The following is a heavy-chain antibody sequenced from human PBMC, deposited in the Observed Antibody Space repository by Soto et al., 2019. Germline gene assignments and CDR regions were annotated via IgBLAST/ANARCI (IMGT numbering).Heavy chain of an antibody. CDR2: INAGNGNT. CDR3: ARGLWNYDILTGYYNLDY. CDR1: GYTFTSNI. V-gene: IGHV1-3*01. Sequence: VKVSCKASGYTFTSNIIHWVRQAPGQRFEWMAWINAGNGNTRYSQKFQDRVTITRDTAANTAYMELSSLRSEDTAVYYCARGLWNYDILTGYYNLDYWGQGTLVTVSS. D-gene: IGHD3-9*01. J-gene: IGHJ4*02.